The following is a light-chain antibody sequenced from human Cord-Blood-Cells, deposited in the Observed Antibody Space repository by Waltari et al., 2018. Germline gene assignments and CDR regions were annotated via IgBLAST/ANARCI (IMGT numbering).Light chain of an antibody. J-gene: IGKJ3*01. CDR2: AAS. CDR1: QRISNY. CDR3: QNYNSAPFA. Sequence: DIQMTQSPSSLSASVGARAPITCRPRQRISNYLAWYQQKPGKVPKLLIYAASTLHSGVPSRFSRRGSETEFAVTISKLQPEAVANYDCQNYNSAPFALGPATTVD. V-gene: IGKV1-27*01.